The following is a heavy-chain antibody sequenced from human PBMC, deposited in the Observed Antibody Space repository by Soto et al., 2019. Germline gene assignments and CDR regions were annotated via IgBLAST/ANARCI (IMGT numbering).Heavy chain of an antibody. CDR2: IIPIFGTA. J-gene: IGHJ6*02. V-gene: IGHV1-69*06. Sequence: SVKVSCKASGGTFNSYAISWVRQAPGQGLEWMGGIIPIFGTANYAQKFQGRVTITADKSTSTAYMELSSLRSEDTAVYYCARSREDDYDFWSGYPRNRGMDVWGQGTTVTVSS. D-gene: IGHD3-3*01. CDR3: ARSREDDYDFWSGYPRNRGMDV. CDR1: GGTFNSYA.